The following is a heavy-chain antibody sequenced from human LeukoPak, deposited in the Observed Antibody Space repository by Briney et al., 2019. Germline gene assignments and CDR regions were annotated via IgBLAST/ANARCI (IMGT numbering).Heavy chain of an antibody. Sequence: SETLSLTCTVSGGSISSYYWSWIRQPPGKGLEWIAYIYYSGSTNYNPSLKSRVTISVDTSKNQFSLKLSSVTAADTAVYYCARHYLAYHYDSSGYIDAFDIWGQGTMVTVSS. CDR3: ARHYLAYHYDSSGYIDAFDI. D-gene: IGHD3-22*01. V-gene: IGHV4-59*01. CDR1: GGSISSYY. CDR2: IYYSGST. J-gene: IGHJ3*02.